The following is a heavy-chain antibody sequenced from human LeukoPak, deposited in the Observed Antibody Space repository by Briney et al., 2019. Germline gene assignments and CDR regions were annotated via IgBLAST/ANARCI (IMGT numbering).Heavy chain of an antibody. CDR2: MNPNSGNT. D-gene: IGHD2-2*01. CDR3: ASDDCSSTSCYENWFDP. J-gene: IGHJ5*02. Sequence: ASVKVSCKASGYTFTSYDVNWVRQATGQGLEWMGWMNPNSGNTGYAQKFQGRVTMTRNTSISTAYMELSSLRSEDTAVYYCASDDCSSTSCYENWFDPWGQGTLGTVSS. V-gene: IGHV1-8*01. CDR1: GYTFTSYD.